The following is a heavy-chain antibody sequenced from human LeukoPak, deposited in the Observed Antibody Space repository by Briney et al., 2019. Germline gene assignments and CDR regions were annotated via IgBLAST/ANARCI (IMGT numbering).Heavy chain of an antibody. CDR1: GFTFSDYY. D-gene: IGHD2-15*01. V-gene: IGHV3-11*04. CDR2: ISSSGSTI. J-gene: IGHJ6*03. Sequence: GGSLRLSCAASGFTFSDYYMSWIRQAPGKGLEWVSYISSSGSTIYYADSVKGRFTISRDNAKNSLYLQMNSLRAEDTAVYYCAREPPVAATKRSYYMDVWGKGTTVTISS. CDR3: AREPPVAATKRSYYMDV.